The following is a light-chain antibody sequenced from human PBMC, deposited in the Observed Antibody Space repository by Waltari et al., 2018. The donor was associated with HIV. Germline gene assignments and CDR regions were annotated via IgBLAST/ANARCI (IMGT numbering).Light chain of an antibody. CDR3: SSYTSSGTLV. CDR1: SSYIGFFNY. CDR2: EVG. Sequence: QSALTQPASVSGSPGQSNTISCTGTSSYIGFFNYVSWYQQHPGSAPKLLIYEVGNRPSGVSNRFSGSKSDNTASLTVSGLQPEDEADYYCSSYTSSGTLVFGGGTRLTVL. J-gene: IGLJ2*01. V-gene: IGLV2-14*01.